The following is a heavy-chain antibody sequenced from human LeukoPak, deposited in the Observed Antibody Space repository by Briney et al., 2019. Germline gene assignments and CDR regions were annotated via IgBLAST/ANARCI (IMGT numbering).Heavy chain of an antibody. D-gene: IGHD5-12*01. CDR1: GGSISSYY. CDR2: IYTTGST. Sequence: SETLSLTCTVSGGSISSYYWSWIRQPAGKGLEWIGRIYTTGSTNYNPSRKSRVTISIDKSKNQFSLKLSSVTAADTAVYYCARGDTVATGLYDYWGQGTLVTVSS. J-gene: IGHJ4*02. CDR3: ARGDTVATGLYDY. V-gene: IGHV4-4*07.